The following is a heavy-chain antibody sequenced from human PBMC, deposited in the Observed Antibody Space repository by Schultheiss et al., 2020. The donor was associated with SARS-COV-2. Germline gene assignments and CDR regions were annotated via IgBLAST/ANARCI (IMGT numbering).Heavy chain of an antibody. CDR1: GFTFSSYA. D-gene: IGHD6-19*01. CDR3: ATLIAVAGTGAFDI. J-gene: IGHJ3*02. Sequence: GGSLRLSCAASGFTFSSYAMHWVRQAPGKGLEWVAVISYDGSNKYYADSVKGRFTISRDNSKNTLYLQTNSLRAEDTAVYYCATLIAVAGTGAFDIWGQGTMVTVSS. V-gene: IGHV3-30*04. CDR2: ISYDGSNK.